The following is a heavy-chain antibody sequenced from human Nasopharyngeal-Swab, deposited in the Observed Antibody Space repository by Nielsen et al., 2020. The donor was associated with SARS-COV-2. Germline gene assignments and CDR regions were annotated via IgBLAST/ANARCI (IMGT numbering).Heavy chain of an antibody. J-gene: IGHJ4*02. CDR3: ARHGVAEDY. V-gene: IGHV1-18*01. D-gene: IGHD3-3*01. CDR1: GYIFTSYD. Sequence: SVKVSCKASGYIFTSYDISLVRQARGQGLEWLGLIGPYNGNTNYAQKFQDRVTMTTDTSTSTVYMELRSLRSDDTAVYYCARHGVAEDYWGQGTLVTVSS. CDR2: IGPYNGNT.